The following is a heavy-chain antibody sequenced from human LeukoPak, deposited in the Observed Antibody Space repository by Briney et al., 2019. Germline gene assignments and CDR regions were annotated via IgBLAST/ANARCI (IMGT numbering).Heavy chain of an antibody. J-gene: IGHJ5*02. D-gene: IGHD2-15*01. Sequence: SVKVSCKASGGTFSSYAISWVRQAPGQGLEWMGRIIPILGIANYAQKFQGRVTITADKSTSTAYMELSSLRSEDTAVYYCARSNTDCSGGSCYFDPWGQGTLVTVSS. CDR1: GGTFSSYA. CDR2: IIPILGIA. CDR3: ARSNTDCSGGSCYFDP. V-gene: IGHV1-69*04.